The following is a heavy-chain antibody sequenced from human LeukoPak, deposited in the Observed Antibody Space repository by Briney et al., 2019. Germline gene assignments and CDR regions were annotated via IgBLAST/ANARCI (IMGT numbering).Heavy chain of an antibody. CDR3: ARSGVRYFDWSPDY. CDR2: IYYSGST. J-gene: IGHJ4*02. D-gene: IGHD3-9*01. CDR1: GGSISSYY. V-gene: IGHV4-59*01. Sequence: SETLSLTCTVSGGSISSYYWSWIRQPPGKGREWLGYIYYSGSTNYNPSLKSRVTISVDTSKNQFSLKLSSVTAADTAVYYCARSGVRYFDWSPDYWGQGTLVTVSS.